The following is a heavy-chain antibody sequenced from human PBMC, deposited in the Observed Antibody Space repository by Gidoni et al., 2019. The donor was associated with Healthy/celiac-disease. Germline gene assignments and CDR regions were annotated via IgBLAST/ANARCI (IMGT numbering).Heavy chain of an antibody. CDR2: ISWDGGST. CDR3: AALQGGELGAVFDY. J-gene: IGHJ4*02. CDR1: GFTFDDYT. D-gene: IGHD3-16*01. Sequence: EVQLVESGGVVVQPGGSLRLSCAASGFTFDDYTMHWVRQAPGKGLEWVSLISWDGGSTYYADSVKGRFTISRDNSKNSLYLQMNSLRTEDTALYYCAALQGGELGAVFDYWGQGTLVTVSS. V-gene: IGHV3-43*01.